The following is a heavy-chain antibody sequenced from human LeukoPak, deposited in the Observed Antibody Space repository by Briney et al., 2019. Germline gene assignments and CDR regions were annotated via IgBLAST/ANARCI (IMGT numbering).Heavy chain of an antibody. V-gene: IGHV1-69*05. J-gene: IGHJ4*02. CDR2: IIPIFGTA. CDR1: GGTFSSYA. Sequence: SVKVSCKASGGTFSSYAISWVRQAPGQGLEWMGGIIPIFGTANYAQKFQGRVTITTDESTSTAYMELSSLRSEDTAVYYCASPGNDSSGYSYYWGQGTLVTVSS. CDR3: ASPGNDSSGYSYY. D-gene: IGHD3-22*01.